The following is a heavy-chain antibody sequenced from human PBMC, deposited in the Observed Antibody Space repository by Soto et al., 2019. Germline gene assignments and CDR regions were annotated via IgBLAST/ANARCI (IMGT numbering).Heavy chain of an antibody. CDR3: ARGGAGDFWSGYYNYYYMDV. CDR2: INNSGST. J-gene: IGHJ6*03. CDR1: GGSFRGYY. D-gene: IGHD3-3*01. V-gene: IGHV4-34*01. Sequence: QVLLQQWGAGLLEPSATMSLNCAVYGGSFRGYYWTCIRQTPGKGLEWNGAINNSGSTNYNPSLKSRVTISVATSKSQFSLKLSSVTAADTAVYYCARGGAGDFWSGYYNYYYMDVWGKGTTVTVSS.